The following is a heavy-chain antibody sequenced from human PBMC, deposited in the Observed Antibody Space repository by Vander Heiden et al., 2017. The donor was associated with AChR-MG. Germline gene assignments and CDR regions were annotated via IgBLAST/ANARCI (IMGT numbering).Heavy chain of an antibody. J-gene: IGHJ4*02. V-gene: IGHV4-30-2*01. CDR3: ARGGRRYDSSGYRIRYFDY. Sequence: QLQLQESGSGLVKPSQTLSLTCAVSGGSISSGGYSWSWIRQPPGKGLEWIGYIYHSGSTYYNPSLKSRVTISVDRSKNQFSLKLSSVTAADTAVYYCARGGRRYDSSGYRIRYFDYWGQGTLVTVSS. CDR2: IYHSGST. CDR1: GGSISSGGYS. D-gene: IGHD3-22*01.